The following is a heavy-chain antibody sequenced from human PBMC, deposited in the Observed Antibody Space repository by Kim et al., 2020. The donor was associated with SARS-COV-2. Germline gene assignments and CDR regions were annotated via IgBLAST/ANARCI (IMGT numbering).Heavy chain of an antibody. J-gene: IGHJ2*01. CDR2: IYYSGST. V-gene: IGHV4-39*01. CDR3: ARPPRRWYFDL. Sequence: SETLSLTCTVSGGSISSSSYYWGWIRQPPGKGLEWIGSIYYSGSTYYNPSLKSRVTISVDTSKNQFSLKLSSVTAADTAVYYCARPPRRWYFDLWGRGTL. CDR1: GGSISSSSYY.